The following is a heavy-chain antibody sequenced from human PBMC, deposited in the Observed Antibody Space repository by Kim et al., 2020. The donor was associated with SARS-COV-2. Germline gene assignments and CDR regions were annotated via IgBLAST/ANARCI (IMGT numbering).Heavy chain of an antibody. D-gene: IGHD5-12*01. CDR2: IYSGGST. CDR1: GFTVSSNY. CDR3: ARGSAIVATIGPYYYYYGMDV. J-gene: IGHJ6*02. Sequence: GGSLRLSCAASGFTVSSNYMSWVRQAPGKGLEWVSVIYSGGSTYYADSVKGRFTISRDNSKNTLYLQMNSLRAEDTAVYYCARGSAIVATIGPYYYYYGMDVWGQGTTVTVSS. V-gene: IGHV3-53*01.